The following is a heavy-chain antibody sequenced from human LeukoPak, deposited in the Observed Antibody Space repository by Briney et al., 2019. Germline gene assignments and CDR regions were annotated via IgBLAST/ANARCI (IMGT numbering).Heavy chain of an antibody. CDR2: IYYSGST. CDR1: GGSISSSSYY. Sequence: SETLSLTCTVSGGSISSSSYYWGWIRQPPGKGLEWIGSIYYSGSTYYNPSLKSRVTISVDTSKNQFSLKLSSVTAADTAVYYCARDLMVRGGFPNYYYYYYMDVWGKGTTVTISS. V-gene: IGHV4-39*07. D-gene: IGHD3-10*01. J-gene: IGHJ6*03. CDR3: ARDLMVRGGFPNYYYYYYMDV.